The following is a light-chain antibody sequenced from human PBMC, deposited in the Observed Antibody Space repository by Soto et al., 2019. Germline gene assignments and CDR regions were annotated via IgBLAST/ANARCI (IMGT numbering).Light chain of an antibody. CDR3: LRRSNWPRT. CDR2: DAS. CDR1: QSVSNN. J-gene: IGKJ2*01. V-gene: IGKV3-11*01. Sequence: EIVLTQSPATLSLSPGERATLSCRASQSVSNNLAWYHQSPGQAPRLLIYDASSRATTIPDRFSGSGSGTDFTLTISSLEPEDFAVYYCLRRSNWPRTFGQGTKLEIK.